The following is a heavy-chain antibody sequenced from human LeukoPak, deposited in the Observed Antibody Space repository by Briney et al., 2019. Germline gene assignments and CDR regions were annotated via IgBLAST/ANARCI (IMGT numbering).Heavy chain of an antibody. V-gene: IGHV3-30-3*01. Sequence: PGGSLRLSCAASGFTFSSYAMHWVRQAPGKGLEWVAVISYDGSNKYYADSVKGRFTISRDNSKNTLYLQMNSLRAEDTAVYYCAKDSYGDSHFDYWGQGTLVTVSS. CDR3: AKDSYGDSHFDY. CDR1: GFTFSSYA. J-gene: IGHJ4*02. D-gene: IGHD4-17*01. CDR2: ISYDGSNK.